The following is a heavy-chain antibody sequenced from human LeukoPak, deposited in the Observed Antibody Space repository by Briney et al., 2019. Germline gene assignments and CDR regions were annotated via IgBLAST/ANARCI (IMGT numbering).Heavy chain of an antibody. CDR1: GFTFSNYA. CDR3: ARLYNDEKSGYRHLDY. J-gene: IGHJ4*02. Sequence: PGGSLRLSCETSGFTFSNYAMSWVRQAPGKGLRWVAKMNQDGSEKYDVDSVKGRFVISRDNTENLLYLYMNNLRTEDTAVYYCARLYNDEKSGYRHLDYWGQGTLVTVSS. CDR2: MNQDGSEK. D-gene: IGHD3-3*01. V-gene: IGHV3-7*01.